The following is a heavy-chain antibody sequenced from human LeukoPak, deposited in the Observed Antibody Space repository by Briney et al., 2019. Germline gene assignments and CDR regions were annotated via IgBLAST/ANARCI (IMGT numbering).Heavy chain of an antibody. CDR2: IYYSGST. J-gene: IGHJ4*02. D-gene: IGHD2-15*01. Sequence: SQTLSLTCTVSGGSISSYYWSWIRQPPGKGLEWIGYIYYSGSTNYNPSLKSRVTISVDTSKNQFSLKLSSVTAADTAVYYCAREKSPDYCSGASCYFDYWGQGTLVTVSP. CDR1: GGSISSYY. CDR3: AREKSPDYCSGASCYFDY. V-gene: IGHV4-59*01.